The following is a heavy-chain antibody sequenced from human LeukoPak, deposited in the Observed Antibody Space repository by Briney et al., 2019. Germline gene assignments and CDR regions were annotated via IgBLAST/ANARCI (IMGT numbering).Heavy chain of an antibody. Sequence: GGSLRLSCAASGFTFSSYGMHWVRQAPGKGLEWVAVIWYDGSNKYYADSVKGRFTISRDNSKNTLYLQMNSLRAEDTAVYYCARALVRGDIYYYYGMDVWGQGTTVTVSS. CDR3: ARALVRGDIYYYYGMDV. CDR1: GFTFSSYG. V-gene: IGHV3-33*01. D-gene: IGHD7-27*01. CDR2: IWYDGSNK. J-gene: IGHJ6*02.